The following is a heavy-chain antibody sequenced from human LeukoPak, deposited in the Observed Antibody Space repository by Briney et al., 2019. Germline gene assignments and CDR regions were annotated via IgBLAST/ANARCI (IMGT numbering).Heavy chain of an antibody. CDR1: GGSFSGYY. V-gene: IGHV4-34*01. Sequence: SETLSLTCAVYGGSFSGYYWSWIRQPPGKGLEWTGEISHSGSTNYNPSLKSRVTISVDTSKNQFSLKLSSVTAADTAVYYCARGLGMITFGGVIVRVAFDIWGQGTMVTVSS. CDR2: ISHSGST. J-gene: IGHJ3*02. CDR3: ARGLGMITFGGVIVRVAFDI. D-gene: IGHD3-16*02.